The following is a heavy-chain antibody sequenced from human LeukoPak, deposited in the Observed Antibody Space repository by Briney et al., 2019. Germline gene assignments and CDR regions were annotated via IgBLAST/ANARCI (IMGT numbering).Heavy chain of an antibody. D-gene: IGHD3-10*01. Sequence: PSETLSLTCIVPGGSISSSSYYWGWIRQPPGKGLEWIGSIYYSGSTNYKPSLKSRVTISVDTSKNQFSLKLNSVTAADTAVYYCARGYGSGNYPIDYWGQGTLVTVSS. J-gene: IGHJ4*02. CDR3: ARGYGSGNYPIDY. CDR2: IYYSGST. CDR1: GGSISSSSYY. V-gene: IGHV4-39*07.